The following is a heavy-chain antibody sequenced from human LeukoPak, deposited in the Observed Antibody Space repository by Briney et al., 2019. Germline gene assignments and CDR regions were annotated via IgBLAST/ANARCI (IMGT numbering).Heavy chain of an antibody. CDR3: ARARNLGYCSSTSCRNWFDP. V-gene: IGHV4-61*01. CDR2: IYYSGST. J-gene: IGHJ5*02. D-gene: IGHD2-2*01. CDR1: GYSISSGYY. Sequence: SETLSLTCAVSGYSISSGYYWGWIRPPPGKGLEWIGYIYYSGSTNYNPSLKSRVTISVDTSKNQFSLKLSSVTAADTAVYYCARARNLGYCSSTSCRNWFDPWGQGTLVTVSS.